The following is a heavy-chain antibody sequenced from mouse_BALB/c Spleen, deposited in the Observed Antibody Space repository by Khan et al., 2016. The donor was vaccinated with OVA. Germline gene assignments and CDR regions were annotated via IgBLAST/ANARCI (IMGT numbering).Heavy chain of an antibody. D-gene: IGHD2-2*01. CDR1: AYTFTSYW. Sequence: QVQLQQPGAELVKPVASVKLSCKTSAYTFTSYWMQWVKQRPGQGLEWIGELNPSNGRTNYNEKFKSKATLTVDNSSTTAHMQLSSRTSADSAVYYGVRSTMVTTEYAYWGQGTLVTVSA. CDR3: VRSTMVTTEYAY. CDR2: LNPSNGRT. J-gene: IGHJ3*01. V-gene: IGHV1S81*02.